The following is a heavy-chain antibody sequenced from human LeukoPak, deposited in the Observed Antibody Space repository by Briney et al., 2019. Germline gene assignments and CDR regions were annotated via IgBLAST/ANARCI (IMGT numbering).Heavy chain of an antibody. Sequence: GGSLRLSCAASGFTLSTYWMHWVRQAPGKGLVWVSRINSDGTTTTYADSVKGRFTISRDNAKNSLYLQMNSLRAEDTAVYFCARDSEPLEYCGGDCYSSFDYWGQGTLVTVSS. CDR3: ARDSEPLEYCGGDCYSSFDY. J-gene: IGHJ4*02. CDR1: GFTLSTYW. CDR2: INSDGTTT. V-gene: IGHV3-74*01. D-gene: IGHD2-21*02.